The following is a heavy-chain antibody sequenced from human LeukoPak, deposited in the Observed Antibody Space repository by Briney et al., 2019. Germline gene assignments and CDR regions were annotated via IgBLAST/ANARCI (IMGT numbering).Heavy chain of an antibody. CDR2: YSGGST. J-gene: IGHJ4*02. CDR1: GFTFSSYS. D-gene: IGHD1-14*01. V-gene: IGHV3-53*01. CDR3: ARGNPGDY. Sequence: AGGSLRLSCAASGFTFSSYSMNWVRQAPGKGLEWVSVYSGGSTYYADSVKGRFTISRDNSKNTLYLQMNSLRAEDTAVYYCARGNPGDYWGQGTLVTVSP.